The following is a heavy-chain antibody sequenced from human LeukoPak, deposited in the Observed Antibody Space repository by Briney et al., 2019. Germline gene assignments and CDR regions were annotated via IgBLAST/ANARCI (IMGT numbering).Heavy chain of an antibody. CDR3: ARAGIAAAGTLDY. CDR1: GYTFTSYY. D-gene: IGHD6-13*01. CDR2: IIPIFGTA. J-gene: IGHJ4*02. V-gene: IGHV1-69*13. Sequence: ASVKVSCKASGYTFTSYYMHWVRQAPGQGLEWMGGIIPIFGTANYAQKFQGRVTITADESTSTAYMELSSLRSEDTAVYYCARAGIAAAGTLDYWGQGTLVTVSS.